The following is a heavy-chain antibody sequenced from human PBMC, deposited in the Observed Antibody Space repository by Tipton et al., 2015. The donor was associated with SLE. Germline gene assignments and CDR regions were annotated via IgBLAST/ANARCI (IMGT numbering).Heavy chain of an antibody. Sequence: LRLSCAASGFSFSDHFMDWVRQAPGRGLEWIGEISHRGSTDYTPSLESRVTISVDTSKNQFSLKLSSVTAADTAVYYCARHGRRWLQSMNGAAGMDVWGQGTTVTVSS. CDR2: ISHRGST. CDR3: ARHGRRWLQSMNGAAGMDV. J-gene: IGHJ6*02. D-gene: IGHD5-24*01. V-gene: IGHV4-34*01. CDR1: GFSFSDHF.